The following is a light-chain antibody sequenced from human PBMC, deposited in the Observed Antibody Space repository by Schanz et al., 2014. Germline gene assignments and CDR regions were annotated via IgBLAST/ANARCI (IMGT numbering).Light chain of an antibody. CDR2: DVS. CDR3: SSYTSSFYV. CDR1: SSDVGGYNY. J-gene: IGLJ1*01. V-gene: IGLV2-14*01. Sequence: QSALTQPASVSGSPGQSITISCTGTSSDVGGYNYVSWYQQHPGKAPKLMIYDVSNRPSGVSNRFSGSKSGNTASLTISELQAEDEADYYCSSYTSSFYVFGTGTKLTVL.